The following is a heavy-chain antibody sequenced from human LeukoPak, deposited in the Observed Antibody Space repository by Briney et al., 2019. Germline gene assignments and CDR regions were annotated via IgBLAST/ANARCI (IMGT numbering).Heavy chain of an antibody. V-gene: IGHV3-23*01. D-gene: IGHD3-22*01. CDR1: GFFFSSYA. J-gene: IGHJ4*02. Sequence: GGSLRLSCVAAGFFFSSYAIRWVRPPAEGGLGWVSAISGSGGSTYYADSMKGPLSLSTDNSKNTLYLQMNSLRAEDTAVYYCAKDHAYYYDRSGYYAYYFDYWGQGTLVTVSS. CDR2: ISGSGGST. CDR3: AKDHAYYYDRSGYYAYYFDY.